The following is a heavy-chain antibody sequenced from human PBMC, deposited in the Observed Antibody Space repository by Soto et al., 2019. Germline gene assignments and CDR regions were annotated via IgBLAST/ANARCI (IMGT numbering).Heavy chain of an antibody. CDR3: AKDGAWFGELLIYYFDY. D-gene: IGHD3-10*01. J-gene: IGHJ4*02. CDR2: ISGSGGST. Sequence: GGSLRLSCAASGFTFSSYVMSWVRQAPGKGLEWVSAISGSGGSTYYADSVKGRFTISRDNSKNTLYLQMNSLRAEDTAVYYCAKDGAWFGELLIYYFDYWGQGTLVTVSS. V-gene: IGHV3-23*01. CDR1: GFTFSSYV.